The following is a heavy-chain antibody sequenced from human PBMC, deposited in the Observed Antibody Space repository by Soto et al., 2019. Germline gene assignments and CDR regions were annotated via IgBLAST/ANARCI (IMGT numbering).Heavy chain of an antibody. CDR1: GFTFSSYG. D-gene: IGHD3-10*01. J-gene: IGHJ4*02. CDR3: AKGLYGSGSYDNYFDC. CDR2: ISYDGSNK. Sequence: PGGSLRLSCAASGFTFSSYGMNWVRQAPGKGLEWVAVISYDGSNKYYADSLKGRFTISRDNSKNTLYLQMSSLRPEDTAVYYRAKGLYGSGSYDNYFDCWGQGTLVTVSS. V-gene: IGHV3-30*18.